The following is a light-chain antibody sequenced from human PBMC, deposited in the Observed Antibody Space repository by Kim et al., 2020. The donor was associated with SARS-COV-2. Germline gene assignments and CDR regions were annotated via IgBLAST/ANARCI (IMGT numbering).Light chain of an antibody. Sequence: QSALTQPRSVSGSPGQSVTISCTGTNSDVGEYNYVSWYQQHPGKAPRLMIYDVSKRPSGIPDHFSGSKSGNTASLTISGLQVEDEADYYCCSYAGTCALTYVFGGGTKVTVL. J-gene: IGLJ1*01. CDR1: NSDVGEYNY. CDR2: DVS. V-gene: IGLV2-11*01. CDR3: CSYAGTCALTYV.